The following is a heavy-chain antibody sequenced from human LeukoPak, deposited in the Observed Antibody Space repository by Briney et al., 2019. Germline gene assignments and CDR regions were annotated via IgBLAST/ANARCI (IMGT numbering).Heavy chain of an antibody. V-gene: IGHV4-59*01. D-gene: IGHD4/OR15-4a*01. J-gene: IGHJ4*02. CDR1: GGSISSYY. CDR2: IYYSGST. Sequence: SETLSLTCTVSGGSISSYYWSWIRQPPGKGLEWIGYIYYSGSTNYNPSLKSRVTISVDTSKNQFSLKLSSVTAADTAVYYCARGGGDHDYLDYWGQGTLVTVSS. CDR3: ARGGGDHDYLDY.